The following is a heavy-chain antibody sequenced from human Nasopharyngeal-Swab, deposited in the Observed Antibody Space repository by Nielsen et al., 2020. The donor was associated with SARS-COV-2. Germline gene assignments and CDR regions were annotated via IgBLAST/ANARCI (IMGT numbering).Heavy chain of an antibody. V-gene: IGHV4-59*01. Sequence: SETLSLTCTVSGGSISSYYWSWIRQPPGKGLEWIGYIYYSGSTNYNPSLKSRVTISVDTSKNQFSLKLSSVTAADTAVYYCARDVTMVRGAQYNWFDPWGQGTLVTVSS. J-gene: IGHJ5*02. D-gene: IGHD3-10*01. CDR2: IYYSGST. CDR3: ARDVTMVRGAQYNWFDP. CDR1: GGSISSYY.